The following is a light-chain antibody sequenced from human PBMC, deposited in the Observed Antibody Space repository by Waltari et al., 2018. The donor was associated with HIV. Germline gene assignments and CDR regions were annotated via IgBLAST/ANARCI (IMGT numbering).Light chain of an antibody. V-gene: IGLV3-21*04. J-gene: IGLJ3*02. CDR3: QVWDSSSDRV. Sequence: SYVLTQPPSVSVAPGKTARITCGGNNIGSTRVHWYQQKPGQAPVLVIYDDSDRPSGIPERFSGSNSGNTATLTISRVEAGDEADYYCQVWDSSSDRVFGGGTKLTVL. CDR2: DDS. CDR1: NIGSTR.